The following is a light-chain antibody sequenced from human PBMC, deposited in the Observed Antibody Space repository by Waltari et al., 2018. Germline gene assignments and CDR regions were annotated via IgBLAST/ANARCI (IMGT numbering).Light chain of an antibody. J-gene: IGKJ2*01. CDR1: QSVLYSSNNKNY. V-gene: IGKV4-1*01. CDR3: QQYYRTPHT. Sequence: IVMHQDPAALALSLCARGTIDCQPSQSVLYSSNNKNYLAWYQQKPGQPPRLLVYWASTRESGVPDRFSGSGSGADFTLTISSLQAEDVAVYYCQQYYRTPHTFGQGTRVEIK. CDR2: WAS.